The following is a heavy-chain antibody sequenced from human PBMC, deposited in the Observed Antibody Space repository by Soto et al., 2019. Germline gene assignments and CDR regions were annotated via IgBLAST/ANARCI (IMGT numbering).Heavy chain of an antibody. V-gene: IGHV2-5*01. CDR3: ARRRRIAVAGSSDYFDY. CDR2: IYWNDDK. CDR1: GFSLSTSGVG. J-gene: IGHJ4*02. Sequence: QITLKESGPTLVKPTQTLTLTCTFSGFSLSTSGVGVGCIRQPPGKALDWLALIYWNDDKRYSPSLKSRLTITKDTSKNQVVLTMTNMDPVDTATYYCARRRRIAVAGSSDYFDYWGQGTLVTVSS. D-gene: IGHD6-19*01.